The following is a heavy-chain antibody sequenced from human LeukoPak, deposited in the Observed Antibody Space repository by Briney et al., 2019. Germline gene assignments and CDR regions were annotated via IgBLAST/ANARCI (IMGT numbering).Heavy chain of an antibody. Sequence: PSETLSLTCSVSGGSVSSGNYFWGWIRQPPGKGLEWIGNINYIGSTAYNPSLKGRVTMSVDTSKNQFSLKMTSVTAADTAVHYCARLSKGRYFDYIFDYWGQGTLVTVSS. D-gene: IGHD3-9*01. CDR3: ARLSKGRYFDYIFDY. J-gene: IGHJ4*02. V-gene: IGHV4-39*01. CDR2: INYIGST. CDR1: GGSVSSGNYF.